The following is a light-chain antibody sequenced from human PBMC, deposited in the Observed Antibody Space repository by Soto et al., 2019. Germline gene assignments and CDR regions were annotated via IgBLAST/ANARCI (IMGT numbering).Light chain of an antibody. CDR3: QQRSAWPLT. J-gene: IGKJ4*01. CDR2: DGS. V-gene: IGKV3-11*01. Sequence: IVLTQSPATLSLSPGEGATLSCRASQSIGDYVAWFQQKPGQAPRLLIYDGSNRAVGIPARFSGSASGTDSTLTISSLEPEDFAVYSCQQRSAWPLTFGGGTRVEI. CDR1: QSIGDY.